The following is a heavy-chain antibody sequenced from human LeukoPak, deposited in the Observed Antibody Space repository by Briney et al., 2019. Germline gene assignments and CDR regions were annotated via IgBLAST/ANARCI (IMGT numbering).Heavy chain of an antibody. CDR3: ARDREEMPTQWEAFDF. CDR2: IIPIFGIT. V-gene: IGHV1-69*04. CDR1: GGIFSSYA. Sequence: SVKVSCKASGGIFSSYAINWVRQAPGQGLEWMGRIIPIFGITKYAQKFQGRVTITADKSTSTVYMELSSLRSEDTAVYYCARDREEMPTQWEAFDFWGQGTMVTVSS. J-gene: IGHJ3*01. D-gene: IGHD5-24*01.